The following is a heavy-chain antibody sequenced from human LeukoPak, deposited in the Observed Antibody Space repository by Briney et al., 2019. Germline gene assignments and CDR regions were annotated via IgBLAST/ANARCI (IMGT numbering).Heavy chain of an antibody. Sequence: SETLSLTCTVSGGSISSSSYYWGWIRQPPGKGLEWIGSIYYSGTTNYNPSLKSRVTISVDTSKIQFSLKLSSVTAADTAVYYCARAQKASSWFDYWGQGTLVTVSS. CDR1: GGSISSSSYY. V-gene: IGHV4-39*07. CDR3: ARAQKASSWFDY. J-gene: IGHJ4*02. CDR2: IYYSGTT. D-gene: IGHD6-13*01.